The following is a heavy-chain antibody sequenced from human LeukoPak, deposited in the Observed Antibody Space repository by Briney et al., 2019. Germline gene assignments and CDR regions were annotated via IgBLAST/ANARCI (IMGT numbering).Heavy chain of an antibody. Sequence: KPGGSLRLSCAASGFIFSNYWMAWVRQAPGKGLEWVGRIKTKTDGETTDYAAPVKGRFTISRDDSKDTMYLQMNSLKTEDTGVYYCYRHGWGRFDYWGQGTLVTVSS. D-gene: IGHD1-26*01. CDR3: YRHGWGRFDY. CDR2: IKTKTDGETT. J-gene: IGHJ4*02. V-gene: IGHV3-15*01. CDR1: GFIFSNYW.